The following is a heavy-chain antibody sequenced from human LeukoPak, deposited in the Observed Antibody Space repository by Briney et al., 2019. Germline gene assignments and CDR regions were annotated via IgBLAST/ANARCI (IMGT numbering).Heavy chain of an antibody. CDR1: GGSFSGYY. CDR3: ARGGTIFGVALPRLNWFDP. V-gene: IGHV4-34*01. D-gene: IGHD3-3*01. Sequence: KSSETLSLTCAVYGGSFSGYYWSWIRQPPGKGLEWIGEINHSGSTNYNPSLKSRVTISVDTSKNQFSLKLSSVTAADTAVYYCARGGTIFGVALPRLNWFDPWGQGTLVTVSS. J-gene: IGHJ5*02. CDR2: INHSGST.